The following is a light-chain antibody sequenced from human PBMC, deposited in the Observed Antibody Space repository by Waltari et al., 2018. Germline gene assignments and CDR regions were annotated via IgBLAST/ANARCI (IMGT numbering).Light chain of an antibody. J-gene: IGKJ1*01. CDR3: QQYGTSPWT. V-gene: IGKV3-20*01. CDR2: AAS. Sequence: EIVLTQSPGTLSLSPGERATLPCRASQSVSSNYLAWYQQKPGQAPRLLVFAASNRAAGIPDRFSGSGSGTDFTLTISRLEPEHLAVYYCQQYGTSPWTFGQGTKVEIK. CDR1: QSVSSNY.